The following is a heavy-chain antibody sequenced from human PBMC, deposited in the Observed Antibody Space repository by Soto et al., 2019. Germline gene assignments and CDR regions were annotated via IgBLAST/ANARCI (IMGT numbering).Heavy chain of an antibody. CDR2: IYTSGST. J-gene: IGHJ4*02. Sequence: EVQLVESRGGSVQPGGSLRLSCAASGITVSSNYMSWVRQAPGKGLEWVSVIYTSGSTYYPDSVKGRFTISRDNSKNTLYLQMNSLRAEDTAVYYCARMVGFCSSASCYSHFDYWGRGTLVTVSS. CDR1: GITVSSNY. V-gene: IGHV3-66*01. CDR3: ARMVGFCSSASCYSHFDY. D-gene: IGHD2-2*01.